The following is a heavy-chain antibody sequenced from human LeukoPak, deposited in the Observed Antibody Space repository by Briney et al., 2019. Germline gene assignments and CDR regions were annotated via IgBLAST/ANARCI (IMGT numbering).Heavy chain of an antibody. CDR1: GGSFSGYY. J-gene: IGHJ4*02. D-gene: IGHD5-18*01. V-gene: IGHV4-34*01. CDR2: INHSGST. Sequence: PSETLSLTCAVYGGSFSGYYWSWIRQPPGMGLEWIGEINHSGSTNYNPSLKSRVTISVDTSKNQFSLKLSSVTAADTAVYYCARGYSLDYWGQGTLVTVSS. CDR3: ARGYSLDY.